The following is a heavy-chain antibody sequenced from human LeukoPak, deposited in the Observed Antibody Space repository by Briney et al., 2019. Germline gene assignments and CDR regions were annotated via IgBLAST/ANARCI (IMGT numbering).Heavy chain of an antibody. D-gene: IGHD2-2*01. J-gene: IGHJ6*04. CDR2: INHSGST. CDR3: AREDVVVVPAAMFGPYYYYYYGMDV. Sequence: PSETLSLTCAVYGGSFSGYYWSWIRQPPGKGLEWIGEINHSGSTNYNPPLKSRVTISVDTSKNQFSLKLSSVTAADTAVYYCAREDVVVVPAAMFGPYYYYYYGMDVRGKGTTVTVSS. V-gene: IGHV4-34*01. CDR1: GGSFSGYY.